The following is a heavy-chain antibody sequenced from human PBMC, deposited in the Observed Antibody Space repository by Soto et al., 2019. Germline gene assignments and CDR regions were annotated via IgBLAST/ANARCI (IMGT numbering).Heavy chain of an antibody. CDR1: GGSFSDYY. CDR2: VNHRGST. D-gene: IGHD1-20*01. V-gene: IGHV4-34*01. CDR3: ATSQKGYNWNYFDH. J-gene: IGHJ4*02. Sequence: SETLSLTCAVYGGSFSDYYWSWIRQPPGKGLEWIGEVNHRGSTNYNPSLESRVSVSVDTSKNQFSLKVSGVSAADTAVYYCATSQKGYNWNYFDHWGQGALVTVSS.